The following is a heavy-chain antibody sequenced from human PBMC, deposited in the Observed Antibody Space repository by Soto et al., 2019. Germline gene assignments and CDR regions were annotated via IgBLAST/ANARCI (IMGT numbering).Heavy chain of an antibody. CDR3: ERKRTIFGVVINYYYGMDV. J-gene: IGHJ6*02. CDR2: IDPSDSYT. D-gene: IGHD3-3*01. Sequence: GESLKISCKGSGYSFTSYWISWVRQMPGKGLEWMGRIDPSDSYTNYSPSFQGHVTISADKSISTAYLQWSSLKASDTAMYYCERKRTIFGVVINYYYGMDVWGQGTTVTVSS. CDR1: GYSFTSYW. V-gene: IGHV5-10-1*01.